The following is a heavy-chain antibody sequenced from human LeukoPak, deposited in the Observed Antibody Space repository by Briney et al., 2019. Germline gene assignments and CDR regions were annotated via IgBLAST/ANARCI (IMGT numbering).Heavy chain of an antibody. CDR1: GFTFSSYG. CDR3: ARGRKRVAGTFYYYGMDV. Sequence: PGGSLRLSCAASGFTFSSYGMHWVRQAPGKGLEWVAVISYDGSNKYYADSVKGRFTISRDNSKNTLYLQMSSLRAEDTAVYYCARGRKRVAGTFYYYGMDVWGQGTTVTVSS. V-gene: IGHV3-30*03. CDR2: ISYDGSNK. J-gene: IGHJ6*02. D-gene: IGHD6-19*01.